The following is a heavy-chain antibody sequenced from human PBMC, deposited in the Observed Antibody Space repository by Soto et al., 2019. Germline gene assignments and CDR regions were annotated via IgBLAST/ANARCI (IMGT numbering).Heavy chain of an antibody. CDR2: ISDSGSTI. V-gene: IGHV3-11*01. D-gene: IGHD3-22*01. CDR1: VFTFSDYY. J-gene: IGHJ5*02. Sequence: GGSLRLSCASSVFTFSDYYMSCIRHSPEKWLEWLSHISDSGSTINYADSVKGRFTISRDNAKKSLYLQMSNLRADDTAVYYCARDTAFVDSGFFEPWGEGILVSVSS. CDR3: ARDTAFVDSGFFEP.